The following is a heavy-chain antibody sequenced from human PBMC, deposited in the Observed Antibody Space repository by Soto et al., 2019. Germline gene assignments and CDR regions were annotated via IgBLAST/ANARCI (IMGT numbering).Heavy chain of an antibody. Sequence: QLLESGPGLVKPSETLSLTCTVSGGSISSSSYYWGWIRQPPGKGLEWIGSIYYSGSTYYNPSLKSRVTISVDTSKNQFSLKLSSVTAADTAVYYCARDLRGYSYGLDYWGQGTLVTVSS. J-gene: IGHJ4*02. V-gene: IGHV4-39*01. D-gene: IGHD5-18*01. CDR2: IYYSGST. CDR3: ARDLRGYSYGLDY. CDR1: GGSISSSSYY.